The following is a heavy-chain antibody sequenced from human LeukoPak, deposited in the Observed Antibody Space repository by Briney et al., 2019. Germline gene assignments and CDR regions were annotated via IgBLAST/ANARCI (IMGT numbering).Heavy chain of an antibody. Sequence: GGSLRLSCAASGFTFRSYAMSWVRQAPGKGLEWVSAISTSGRNTYYADSVKGRFTISRDNSKNTVYLQMNSLRAEDTAVYYCAKDLQIGPVESFDYWGQGTLVTVSS. J-gene: IGHJ4*02. CDR3: AKDLQIGPVESFDY. V-gene: IGHV3-23*01. D-gene: IGHD2-15*01. CDR1: GFTFRSYA. CDR2: ISTSGRNT.